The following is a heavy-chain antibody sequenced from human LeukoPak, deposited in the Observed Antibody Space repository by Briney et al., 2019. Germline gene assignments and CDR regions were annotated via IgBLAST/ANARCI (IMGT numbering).Heavy chain of an antibody. J-gene: IGHJ3*02. V-gene: IGHV4-34*08. Sequence: GSLRLSCAASGFTFSSYAMSWIRQPPGKGLEWIGEINHSGSTNYNPSLKSRVTISVDTSKNQFSLKLSSVTAADTAVYFCAKIYNDTTGNLNQAFHMWGQGTMVTVSS. CDR3: AKIYNDTTGNLNQAFHM. CDR1: GFTFSSYA. D-gene: IGHD3-22*01. CDR2: INHSGST.